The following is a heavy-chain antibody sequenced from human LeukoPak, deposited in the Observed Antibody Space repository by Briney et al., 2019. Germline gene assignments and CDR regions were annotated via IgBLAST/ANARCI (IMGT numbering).Heavy chain of an antibody. V-gene: IGHV1-18*01. J-gene: IGHJ3*02. CDR1: GYTFTSYG. CDR3: ASRQYYYDSSGPPLTTHAFDI. D-gene: IGHD3-22*01. Sequence: ASVTVSCKASGYTFTSYGISWVRQAPGQGREGMGWISAYNGNTNYAQKLQGRVTITTDTSTSTAYMELRSLRSDDTAVYYCASRQYYYDSSGPPLTTHAFDIWGQGTMVTVSS. CDR2: ISAYNGNT.